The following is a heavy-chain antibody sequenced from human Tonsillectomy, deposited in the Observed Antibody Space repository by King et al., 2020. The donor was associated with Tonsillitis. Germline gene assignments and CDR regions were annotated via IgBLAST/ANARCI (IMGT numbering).Heavy chain of an antibody. CDR3: AIGPSQSFTTRNGMDV. Sequence: HVQRVESGGGLVKPGGSLRLSCAASGFTFRDYFMSWIRQAPGKGLEWLSYISTGSDDTKHADSVKGRFNISRDNAKNSLYLQMKSLRVADTAVYYCAIGPSQSFTTRNGMDVWGQGTTVIVSS. D-gene: IGHD1-26*01. J-gene: IGHJ6*02. CDR2: ISTGSDDT. CDR1: GFTFRDYF. V-gene: IGHV3-11*06.